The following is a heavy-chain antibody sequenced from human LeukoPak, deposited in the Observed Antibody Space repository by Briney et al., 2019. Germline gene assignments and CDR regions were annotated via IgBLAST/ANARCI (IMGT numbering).Heavy chain of an antibody. CDR3: AKDFPSSIVTN. Sequence: GGSLRLSCAVSGFTFSDYAMSWVRQAPGKGLEWVSGISNSGHSTYYTASVKGRFTVSRDNSKSTLLLQMNSLRAEDTAVYYCAKDFPSSIVTNWGQGTLVTVSS. CDR1: GFTFSDYA. V-gene: IGHV3-23*01. J-gene: IGHJ4*01. CDR2: ISNSGHST. D-gene: IGHD6-6*01.